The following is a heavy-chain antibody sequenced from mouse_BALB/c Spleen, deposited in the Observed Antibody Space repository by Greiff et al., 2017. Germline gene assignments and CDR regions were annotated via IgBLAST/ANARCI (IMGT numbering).Heavy chain of an antibody. CDR3: ARGGDGGSYVGAMDY. V-gene: IGHV1-4*01. Sequence: VQLMESGAELVRPGASVKMSCKASGYTFTSYTMHWVKQRPGQGLEWIGYINPSSGYTNYNQKFKDKATLTADKSSSTAYMQLSSLTSEDSAVYYCARGGDGGSYVGAMDYWGQGTSVTVSS. CDR1: GYTFTSYT. CDR2: INPSSGYT. J-gene: IGHJ4*01. D-gene: IGHD1-1*02.